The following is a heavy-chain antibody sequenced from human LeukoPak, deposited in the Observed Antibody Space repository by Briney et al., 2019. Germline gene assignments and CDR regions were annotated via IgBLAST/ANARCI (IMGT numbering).Heavy chain of an antibody. V-gene: IGHV3-64*01. J-gene: IGHJ4*02. CDR3: ARDNGYSYGPVDY. CDR1: GFSFRSFA. CDR2: ISDNGAST. Sequence: QPGGSLRLSCAASGFSFRSFAMHWVRQAPGKGLEYISAISDNGASTYYAKSVKGRFTISRDNSQNTLWLQMGSLRAEDMAVYYCARDNGYSYGPVDYWGQGTLVTVSS. D-gene: IGHD5-18*01.